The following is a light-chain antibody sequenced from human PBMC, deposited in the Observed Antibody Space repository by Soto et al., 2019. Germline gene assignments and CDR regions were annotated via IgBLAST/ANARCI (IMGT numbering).Light chain of an antibody. CDR2: WAS. CDR3: QQSYSAPWT. CDR1: QSVLYSSNNKNC. Sequence: DIVMTQSPDSLAVSMGERAKINCKSSQSVLYSSNNKNCLAWYQQKPRQPPKLLIYWASTRESGVPDRFSGSVSGTDFTLTIGSLQAEDVAVYYCQQSYSAPWTFGQGTKVEIK. J-gene: IGKJ1*01. V-gene: IGKV4-1*01.